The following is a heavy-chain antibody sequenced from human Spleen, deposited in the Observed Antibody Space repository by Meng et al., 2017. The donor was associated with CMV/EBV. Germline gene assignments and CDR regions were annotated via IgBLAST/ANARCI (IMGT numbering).Heavy chain of an antibody. J-gene: IGHJ6*02. CDR2: IFSNDEK. D-gene: IGHD3-3*01. V-gene: IGHV2-26*01. Sequence: SGPTLVKPTETLTLTCTVSGFSLSNARMGVSWIRQPPGKALEWLAHIFSNDEKSYSTSLKSRLTISKDTSKNQVVLTMTNMDPVDTATYYCAHRGYDFWSGVMDVWGQGTTVTVSS. CDR1: GFSLSNARMG. CDR3: AHRGYDFWSGVMDV.